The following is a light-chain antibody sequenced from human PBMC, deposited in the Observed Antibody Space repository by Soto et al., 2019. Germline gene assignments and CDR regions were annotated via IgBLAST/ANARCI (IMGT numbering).Light chain of an antibody. CDR3: MQSLQTPWT. V-gene: IGKV2-28*01. J-gene: IGKJ1*01. Sequence: DIVMTQSPLSLPVTPGEPASISCRSSQTLLHSNGYNYLDWYLQKPGQSPQLLISLGSDRASGVPDRFSGSGSGTDFTLKISRVEAEDVEVYYCMQSLQTPWTFGQGTNVGIK. CDR2: LGS. CDR1: QTLLHSNGYNY.